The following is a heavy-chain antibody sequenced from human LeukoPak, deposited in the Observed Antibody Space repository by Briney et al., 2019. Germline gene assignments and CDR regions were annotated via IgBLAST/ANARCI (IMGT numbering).Heavy chain of an antibody. CDR2: IKEDGSDE. D-gene: IGHD2-8*01. CDR1: GFILGDYC. J-gene: IGHJ4*02. CDR3: AEMLLWERSTNRPSDY. V-gene: IGHV3-7*01. Sequence: GGSLRLSCVTSGFILGDYCMTWVRQAPGKGLEGVANIKEDGSDEEYVDSVRGRFTISRDNVENLLYLEMNNLRAADTAIYYCAEMLLWERSTNRPSDYWGRGTLVFVSS.